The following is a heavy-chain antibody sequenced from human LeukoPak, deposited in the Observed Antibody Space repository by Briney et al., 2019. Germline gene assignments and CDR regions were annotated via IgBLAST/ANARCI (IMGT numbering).Heavy chain of an antibody. J-gene: IGHJ4*02. CDR3: ASARSLWFGRYAVFDY. Sequence: GASVKVSCKASGGTFSSYAISWVRQAPGQGLEWMGGIIPIFGTANYAQKFQGRVTITTDESTSTAYMELSSLRSEDTAVYYCASARSLWFGRYAVFDYWGQGTLVTVSS. CDR1: GGTFSSYA. D-gene: IGHD3-10*01. CDR2: IIPIFGTA. V-gene: IGHV1-69*05.